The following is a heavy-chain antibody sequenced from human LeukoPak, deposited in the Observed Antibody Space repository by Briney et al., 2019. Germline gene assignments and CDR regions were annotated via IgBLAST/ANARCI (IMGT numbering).Heavy chain of an antibody. CDR1: GYTFTGYY. J-gene: IGHJ4*02. Sequence: ASVKVSCKASGYTFTGYYMHWVRQAPGQGLEWMGWINPNSGGTNYAQKFQGWVTMTRDTSISTAYMELSRLRSDDTAVYYCARDSHRGDYYDSSGYYDYFDYWGQGTLVTVSS. CDR3: ARDSHRGDYYDSSGYYDYFDY. D-gene: IGHD3-22*01. CDR2: INPNSGGT. V-gene: IGHV1-2*04.